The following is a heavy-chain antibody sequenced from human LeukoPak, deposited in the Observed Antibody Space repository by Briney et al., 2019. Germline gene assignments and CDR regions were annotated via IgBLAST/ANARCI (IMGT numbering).Heavy chain of an antibody. Sequence: AASVKVSCKASGYSFTSHYMHWVRQAPGQGLEWMGLINPSGSSTLYAQKFQGRVTMTRDMSTTTDYMELSSLRSEDTAVYYCARDNSVGDIVWWFDPWGQGTLVTVSS. CDR2: INPSGSST. J-gene: IGHJ5*02. CDR1: GYSFTSHY. CDR3: ARDNSVGDIVWWFDP. V-gene: IGHV1-46*01. D-gene: IGHD3-16*02.